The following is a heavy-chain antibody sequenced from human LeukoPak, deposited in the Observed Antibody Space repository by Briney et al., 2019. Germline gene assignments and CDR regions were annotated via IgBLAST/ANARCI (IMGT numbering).Heavy chain of an antibody. CDR2: IYGGGGI. Sequence: GGSLRLSCAASGFTVSRNYVTWVRQAPRKGLDWVAIIYGGGGIYYAGSVKGRFTISRDNSKNSLYLQMNSLRAEDTAIYYCARGLMELASWYLVGFDPWGQGTLVTVSS. V-gene: IGHV3-53*01. CDR1: GFTVSRNY. CDR3: ARGLMELASWYLVGFDP. J-gene: IGHJ5*02. D-gene: IGHD6-13*01.